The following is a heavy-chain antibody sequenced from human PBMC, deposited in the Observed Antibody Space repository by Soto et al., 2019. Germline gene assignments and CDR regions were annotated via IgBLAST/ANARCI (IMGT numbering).Heavy chain of an antibody. CDR2: MNPNSGNT. J-gene: IGHJ6*03. CDR1: GYTFTSYD. CDR3: ARELQGYYYYYMDV. V-gene: IGHV1-8*01. Sequence: ASVKVSCKASGYTFTSYDINWVRQATGQGLEWMGWMNPNSGNTGYAQKFQGRVTMTRNTSISTAYMELSSLRSEDTAVYYCARELQGYYYYYMDVWGKGTTVTVSS.